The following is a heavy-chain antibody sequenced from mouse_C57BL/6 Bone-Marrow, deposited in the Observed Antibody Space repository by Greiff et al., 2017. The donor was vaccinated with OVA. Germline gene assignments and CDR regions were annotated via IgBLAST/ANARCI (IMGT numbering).Heavy chain of an antibody. CDR3: ARYYYGMDY. CDR1: GFNIQNTY. CDR2: IDTANGNT. V-gene: IGHV14-3*01. J-gene: IGHJ4*01. Sequence: EVQLQQSVAELVRPGASVKLSCTASGFNIQNTYMHWVKQRPEQGLEWIGRIDTANGNTKYAPKFQGKATITADTSSNTAYLQLSSLTSEDTAIYYCARYYYGMDYWGQGTSVTVSS.